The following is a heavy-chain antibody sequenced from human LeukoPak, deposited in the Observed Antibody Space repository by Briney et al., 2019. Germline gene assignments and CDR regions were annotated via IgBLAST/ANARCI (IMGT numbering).Heavy chain of an antibody. CDR2: IKIKTDGGTT. J-gene: IGHJ4*02. CDR1: GFTFSNAW. V-gene: IGHV3-15*01. Sequence: GGSLRLSCAASGFTFSNAWMSWVRQAPGKGLEWVGRIKIKTDGGTTDYAAPVKGRFTISRDDSKNTLYLQMNSLKAEDTAVYYCTPGPDPHYYFDYWGQGTLVTVSS. CDR3: TPGPDPHYYFDY.